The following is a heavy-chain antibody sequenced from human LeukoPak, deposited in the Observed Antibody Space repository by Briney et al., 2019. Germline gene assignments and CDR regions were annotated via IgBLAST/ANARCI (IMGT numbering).Heavy chain of an antibody. Sequence: GASVKVSCKASGYTFTSYYMHWVRQAPGQGLEWMGIINPSGGSTSYAQKFQGRVTMTRDTSTSTVYMELSSLRSEDTAVYYCARGVGVTYYYDSSGYFDYWGQGTLVTVSS. D-gene: IGHD3-22*01. CDR2: INPSGGST. CDR3: ARGVGVTYYYDSSGYFDY. J-gene: IGHJ4*02. V-gene: IGHV1-46*01. CDR1: GYTFTSYY.